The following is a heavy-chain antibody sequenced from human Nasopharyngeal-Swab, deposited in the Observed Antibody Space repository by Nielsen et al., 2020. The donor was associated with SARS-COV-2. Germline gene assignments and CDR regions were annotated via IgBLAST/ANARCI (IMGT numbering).Heavy chain of an antibody. CDR3: ARDHSRITGTTYYYGMDV. J-gene: IGHJ6*02. CDR2: INPNSGGT. V-gene: IGHV1-2*04. CDR1: GYTFTGYY. Sequence: ASVKVSCKASGYTFTGYYMHWVRQAPGQGLEWMGWINPNSGGTNYAQKFQGWVTMTRDTSISTAYMELSRLRSDETAVYYCARDHSRITGTTYYYGMDVWGQGTTVTVSS. D-gene: IGHD1-7*01.